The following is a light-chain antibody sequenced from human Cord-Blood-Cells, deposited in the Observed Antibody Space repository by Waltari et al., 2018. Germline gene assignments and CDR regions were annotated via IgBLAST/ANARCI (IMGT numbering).Light chain of an antibody. Sequence: QSALTQPASVSGSPGQSITISCTGPSSDVGGYHYVSWYQQHPGKAPKLMIYDVSNRPSGVSNRFSGSKSGNTASLTISGLQAEDEADYYCSSYTSSSNWVFGGGTKLTVL. J-gene: IGLJ3*02. CDR1: SSDVGGYHY. CDR3: SSYTSSSNWV. CDR2: DVS. V-gene: IGLV2-14*01.